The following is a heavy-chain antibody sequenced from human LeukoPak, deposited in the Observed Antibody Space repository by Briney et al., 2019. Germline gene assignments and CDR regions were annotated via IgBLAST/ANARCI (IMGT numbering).Heavy chain of an antibody. CDR3: ARENCSGGSCYSPGYYYYGMDV. J-gene: IGHJ6*04. Sequence: SVKVSCKASGYTFTSYDINWVRQATGQGLEWMGGIIPIFGTANYAQKFQGRVTITADESTSTAYMELSSLRSEDTAVYYCARENCSGGSCYSPGYYYYGMDVWGKGATVTVSS. V-gene: IGHV1-69*13. D-gene: IGHD2-15*01. CDR1: GYTFTSYD. CDR2: IIPIFGTA.